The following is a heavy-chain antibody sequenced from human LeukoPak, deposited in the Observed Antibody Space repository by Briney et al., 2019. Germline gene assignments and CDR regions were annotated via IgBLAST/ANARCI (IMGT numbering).Heavy chain of an antibody. Sequence: SETLSLTCTVSGGSISSGSYYWSWIWQPAGKGLEWIGRIYTSGSTNYNPSLKSRVTISVDTSKNQFSLKLSSVTAADTAVYYCARDVYYYGSGSSFDYWGQGTLVTVSS. CDR3: ARDVYYYGSGSSFDY. D-gene: IGHD3-10*01. CDR1: GGSISSGSYY. CDR2: IYTSGST. J-gene: IGHJ4*02. V-gene: IGHV4-61*02.